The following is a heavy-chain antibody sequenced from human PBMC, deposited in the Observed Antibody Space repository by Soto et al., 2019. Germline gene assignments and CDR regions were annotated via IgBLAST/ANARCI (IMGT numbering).Heavy chain of an antibody. J-gene: IGHJ4*02. CDR2: IKSKTDGGTT. CDR3: TTLKPDYYDSSGYYSSDY. V-gene: IGHV3-15*01. CDR1: GFTFSNAW. D-gene: IGHD3-22*01. Sequence: VGSLRLSCAASGFTFSNAWMSWVRQASGKGLEWVGRIKSKTDGGTTDYAAPVKGRFTISRDDSKNTLYLQMNSLKTEDTAVYYCTTLKPDYYDSSGYYSSDYWGQGTLVTVSS.